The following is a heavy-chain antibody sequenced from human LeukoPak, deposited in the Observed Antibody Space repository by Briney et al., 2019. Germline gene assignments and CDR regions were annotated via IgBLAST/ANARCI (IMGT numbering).Heavy chain of an antibody. J-gene: IGHJ4*02. V-gene: IGHV4-30-4*01. Sequence: SQTLSLTCTVSGGSISSGDYYWSWIRQPPGKGLEWIGYIYYSGSTYYNPSLKSRVTISVGTSKNQFSLKLSSVTAADTAVYYCARDVWGSGSFDYWGQGTLVTVSP. CDR3: ARDVWGSGSFDY. CDR1: GGSISSGDYY. CDR2: IYYSGST. D-gene: IGHD3-10*01.